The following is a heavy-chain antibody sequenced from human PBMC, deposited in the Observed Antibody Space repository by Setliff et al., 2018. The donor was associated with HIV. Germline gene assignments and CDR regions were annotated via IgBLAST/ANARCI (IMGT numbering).Heavy chain of an antibody. D-gene: IGHD3-9*01. Sequence: GGSLRLSCAASGFTFSSYWMSWVRQAPGKGLEWVANIKYDGSEKYYVGSGKGRFTISRDNAKNSLYLQMNSLRAEDTAVYYCAREPHELRYFDWLLYPAYYYYGMDVWGQGTTVTVSS. V-gene: IGHV3-7*01. CDR2: IKYDGSEK. J-gene: IGHJ6*02. CDR3: AREPHELRYFDWLLYPAYYYYGMDV. CDR1: GFTFSSYW.